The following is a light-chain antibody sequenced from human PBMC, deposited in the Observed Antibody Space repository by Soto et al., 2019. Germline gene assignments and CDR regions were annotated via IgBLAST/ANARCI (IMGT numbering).Light chain of an antibody. CDR3: QHYDTSPPGFS. V-gene: IGKV3-20*01. CDR2: GAS. J-gene: IGKJ3*01. CDR1: QSVTSTY. Sequence: EILLTQSPGTLSLSPGERATLSCRASQSVTSTYLAWYQQRPGQAPKLLMYGASPRATGIPDRFSGSGSGTDFTLTSSSLEPEDVAVYYCQHYDTSPPGFSFGPGTKVEIK.